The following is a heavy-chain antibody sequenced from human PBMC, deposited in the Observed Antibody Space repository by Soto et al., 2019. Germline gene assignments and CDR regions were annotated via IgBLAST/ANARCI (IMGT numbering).Heavy chain of an antibody. V-gene: IGHV4-30-4*01. D-gene: IGHD4-17*01. CDR2: IYYSGTT. CDR3: ARARFCDYEPYYYYGLDV. Sequence: QVHLQESGPGLVKPSQTLSLTCTVSGGSINSGDYFWTWIRQPPGKGLEWIGFIYYSGTTSYNPSLNRRLNISLDTSKNQFSLNLSSVTAADTAVYFCARARFCDYEPYYYYGLDVWGQGTTVAGSS. CDR1: GGSINSGDYF. J-gene: IGHJ6*02.